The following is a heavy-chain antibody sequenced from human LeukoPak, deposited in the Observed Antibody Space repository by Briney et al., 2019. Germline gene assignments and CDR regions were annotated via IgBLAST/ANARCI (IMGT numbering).Heavy chain of an antibody. Sequence: PSETLSLTCTVSGGSISSGGYYWSWIRQHPGKGLEWIGYIYYSGSTYYNPSLKSRVTISVDTSKNQFSLKLSSVTAADTAVYYCAGASYQRGYYFDYWGQGTLVTVSS. J-gene: IGHJ4*02. CDR2: IYYSGST. CDR3: AGASYQRGYYFDY. V-gene: IGHV4-31*03. CDR1: GGSISSGGYY. D-gene: IGHD2-2*01.